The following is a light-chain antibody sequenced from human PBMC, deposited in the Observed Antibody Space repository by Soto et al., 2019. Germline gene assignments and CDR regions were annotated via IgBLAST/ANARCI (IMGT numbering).Light chain of an antibody. CDR3: QQTYSTSIT. V-gene: IGKV1-39*01. J-gene: IGKJ5*01. CDR1: QSISNF. Sequence: DIQMTQSPPSLSASVGDRVTITCRASQSISNFLNWFQQKPGKAPKLLIYAASSLQSGVPSRFSGSGSGTDFTLTISSLQPEDFATYYCQQTYSTSITFGQGTRLEIK. CDR2: AAS.